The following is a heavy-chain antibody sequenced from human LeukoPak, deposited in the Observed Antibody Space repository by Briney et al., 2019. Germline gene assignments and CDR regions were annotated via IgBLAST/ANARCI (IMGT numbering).Heavy chain of an antibody. CDR2: INPNSGGT. V-gene: IGHV1-2*02. Sequence: GASVKVSCKASGYTFTGYYMHWVRQAPGQGLEWMGWINPNSGGTNYAQKFQGRVTMTRDTSISTAYMELSRLRSDDTAVYYCARDNDYGDYCFDYWGQGTLVTVSS. CDR1: GYTFTGYY. CDR3: ARDNDYGDYCFDY. D-gene: IGHD4-17*01. J-gene: IGHJ4*02.